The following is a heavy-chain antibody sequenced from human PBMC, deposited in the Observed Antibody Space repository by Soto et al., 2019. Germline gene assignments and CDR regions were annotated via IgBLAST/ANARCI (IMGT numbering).Heavy chain of an antibody. CDR1: GGSFKSGSYS. Sequence: SETLSLTCIVSGGSFKSGSYSWSWIRQPPGKGLEWIGYVYHTGRTSYNPSLKSRVSISMDTSKNQFSLNLDSVTAADTAVYFCARDFAYFDSWGQGTLVTVSS. CDR2: VYHTGRT. CDR3: ARDFAYFDS. D-gene: IGHD3-3*01. V-gene: IGHV4-61*01. J-gene: IGHJ4*02.